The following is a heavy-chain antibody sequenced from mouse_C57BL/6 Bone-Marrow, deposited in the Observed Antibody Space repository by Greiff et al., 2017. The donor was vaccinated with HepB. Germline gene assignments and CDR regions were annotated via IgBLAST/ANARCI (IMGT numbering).Heavy chain of an antibody. CDR1: GYTFTSYW. CDR2: IYPGSGST. D-gene: IGHD2-4*01. Sequence: VQLQQPGAELVKPGASVKMSCKASGYTFTSYWITWVKQRPGQGLEWIGDIYPGSGSTNYNEKFKSKATLTVDTSSSTAYMQLSSLTSEDSAVYYCARPYDYDRGYWYFDVWGTGTTVTVSS. CDR3: ARPYDYDRGYWYFDV. V-gene: IGHV1-55*01. J-gene: IGHJ1*03.